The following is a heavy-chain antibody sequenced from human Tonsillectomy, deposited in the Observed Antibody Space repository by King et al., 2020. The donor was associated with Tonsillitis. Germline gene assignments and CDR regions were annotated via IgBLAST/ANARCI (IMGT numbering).Heavy chain of an antibody. CDR1: GGSVSSGSYY. J-gene: IGHJ3*02. V-gene: IGHV4-61*01. CDR2: IYYSGST. CDR3: ARDLGITMVRGVHAFDI. D-gene: IGHD3-10*01. Sequence: VQLQESGPGLVKPSETLSLTCTVSGGSVSSGSYYWSWIRQPPGKGLEWIGYIYYSGSTNYNPSLKSRVTISVDTCKNQFSLKLSSVTAADTAVYYCARDLGITMVRGVHAFDIWGQGTMVTVSS.